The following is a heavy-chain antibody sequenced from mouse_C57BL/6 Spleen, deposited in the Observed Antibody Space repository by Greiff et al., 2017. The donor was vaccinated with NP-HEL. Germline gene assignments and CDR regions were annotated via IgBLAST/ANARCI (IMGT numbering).Heavy chain of an antibody. CDR2: IWSGGST. D-gene: IGHD2-3*01. J-gene: IGHJ3*01. CDR3: ARNAYDGPPWFAY. Sequence: QVQLQQSGPGLVQPSQSLSITCTVSGFSLTSYGVHWVRQSPGKGLEWLGVIWSGGSTDYNAAFISRLSISKDNSKSQVFFKMNSLQADDTAIYYCARNAYDGPPWFAYWGQGTLVTVSA. CDR1: GFSLTSYG. V-gene: IGHV2-2*01.